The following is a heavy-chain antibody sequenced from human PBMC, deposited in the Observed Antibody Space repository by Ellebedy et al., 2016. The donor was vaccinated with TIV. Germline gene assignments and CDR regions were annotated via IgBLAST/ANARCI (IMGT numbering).Heavy chain of an antibody. V-gene: IGHV3-72*01. Sequence: PGGSLRLSCTVSGFRFSDYSFNWVRQAPGQGLEYVGRTRNKVNTYTTEYAASVRGRFTISRDNSQNSLYLQMNSLKTEDTAVYYCTRDPGGIYDLWGRGTLVTVSS. CDR1: GFRFSDYS. CDR3: TRDPGGIYDL. CDR2: TRNKVNTYTT. D-gene: IGHD3-16*01. J-gene: IGHJ2*01.